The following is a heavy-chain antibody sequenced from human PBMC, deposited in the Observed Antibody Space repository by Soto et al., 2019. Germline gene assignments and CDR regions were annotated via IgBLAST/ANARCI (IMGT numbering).Heavy chain of an antibody. CDR1: GDTFTDHT. J-gene: IGHJ4*02. CDR3: ASGDCSGGRCYSDFDF. D-gene: IGHD2-15*01. CDR2: SVPTLGMA. Sequence: QVHLVQSGAEVKKPGSSVKVSCKASGDTFTDHTVTWVRQAPGQGLEWMGRSVPTLGMANYAQTFQGRVTITADTSMPTAYLELTGLTSDDSAVYYCASGDCSGGRCYSDFDFWGQGTLVTVSS. V-gene: IGHV1-69*02.